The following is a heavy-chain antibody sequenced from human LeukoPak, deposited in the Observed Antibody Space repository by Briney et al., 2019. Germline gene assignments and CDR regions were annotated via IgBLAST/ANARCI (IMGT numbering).Heavy chain of an antibody. CDR3: ARHYYDSSGYYLHFDY. D-gene: IGHD3-22*01. Sequence: ASVKVSCKASGYTFTSYDINWVRQATGQGLEWMGWMNPNSGNTGYAQKFQGRVTMTRNTSISTAYMELSSLRSEDTAVYYCARHYYDSSGYYLHFDYWGQGTLVTVSS. V-gene: IGHV1-8*01. CDR1: GYTFTSYD. CDR2: MNPNSGNT. J-gene: IGHJ4*02.